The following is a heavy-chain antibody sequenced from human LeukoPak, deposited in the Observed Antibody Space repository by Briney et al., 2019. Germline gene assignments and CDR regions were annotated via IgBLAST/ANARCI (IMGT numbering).Heavy chain of an antibody. D-gene: IGHD6-6*01. CDR1: GYTFTDYY. CDR3: ARDRFPTGSSEYNWFDP. J-gene: IGHJ5*02. CDR2: INTNTGNP. Sequence: ASVKVSCKASGYTFTDYYIHWVRQAPGQGLEWMGWINTNTGNPTYAQGFTGRFVFSLDTSVSTAYLQISSLKAEDTAVYYCARDRFPTGSSEYNWFDPWGQGTLVTVSS. V-gene: IGHV7-4-1*02.